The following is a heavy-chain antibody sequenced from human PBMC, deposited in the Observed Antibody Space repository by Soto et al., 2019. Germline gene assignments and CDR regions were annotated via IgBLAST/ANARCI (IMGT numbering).Heavy chain of an antibody. Sequence: QVQLQQWGAGLLKPSGTLSLTCAVSGGSFSEYYWSWIRQSPGKGLEWIGEVNHGGVTNYNPSLKSRVTISIDTSKKQFSLKLSSVTAADTAVYFCARNNVGNDAAPGSRVYGLDVWGQGTTVAVS. CDR2: VNHGGVT. J-gene: IGHJ6*02. CDR1: GGSFSEYY. CDR3: ARNNVGNDAAPGSRVYGLDV. D-gene: IGHD2-21*01. V-gene: IGHV4-34*01.